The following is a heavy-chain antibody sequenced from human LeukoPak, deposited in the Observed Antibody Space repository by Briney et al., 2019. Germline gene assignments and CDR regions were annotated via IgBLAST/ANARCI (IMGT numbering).Heavy chain of an antibody. CDR2: INPNSGGT. Sequence: LEASVKVSCKASGYTFTGYYMHWVRQAPGQGLEWMGWINPNSGGTNYAQKFQGRVTMTRDVSTSTVYMELSSLRSEDTAVYYCARHTTGYNSPRDSFNIWGQGTMVTVSS. V-gene: IGHV1-2*03. CDR1: GYTFTGYY. J-gene: IGHJ3*02. D-gene: IGHD1-1*01. CDR3: ARHTTGYNSPRDSFNI.